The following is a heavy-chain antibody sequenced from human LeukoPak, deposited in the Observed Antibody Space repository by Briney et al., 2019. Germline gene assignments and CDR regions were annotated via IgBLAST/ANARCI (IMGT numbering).Heavy chain of an antibody. CDR1: GFTFSKYW. Sequence: GGSLRLSCAVSGFTFSKYWMLWVRQAPGKGLESVSRINTDGTVTTYADSVKGRFTVSRDNADNTMFLQMNSVRDEDTAVYYCATKWWLASRPDSWGQGTPVTVSS. CDR3: ATKWWLASRPDS. CDR2: INTDGTVT. V-gene: IGHV3-74*01. J-gene: IGHJ4*02. D-gene: IGHD6-19*01.